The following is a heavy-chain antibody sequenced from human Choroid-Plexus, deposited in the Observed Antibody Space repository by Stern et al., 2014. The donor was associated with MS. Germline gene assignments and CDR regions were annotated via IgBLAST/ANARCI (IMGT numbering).Heavy chain of an antibody. CDR1: GFTFSSYG. CDR2: ISYDGNHK. D-gene: IGHD2-8*01. J-gene: IGHJ4*02. Sequence: MQLVESGGAVVQPGRSLRLSCAASGFTFSSYGMHWVRQAPGKGLGWGTVISYDGNHKYYAASVKGRFTISRDNSKNTLHLQMNSVTPDDTAIYYCARDYEDTSMLFDHWGQGTLVTVSS. CDR3: ARDYEDTSMLFDH. V-gene: IGHV3-30*03.